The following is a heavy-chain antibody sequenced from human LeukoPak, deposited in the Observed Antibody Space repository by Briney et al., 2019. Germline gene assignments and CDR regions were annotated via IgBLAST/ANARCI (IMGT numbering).Heavy chain of an antibody. Sequence: KPSETLSLTCAVYGGSFRGYFWGWVRQTPGKGLEWLGEITHNGGTNYMPSLSGRVSVFRDVSKNQFSLKLSSVTAADTGVYYCARGNSGSHWGDHYFYMDVWGKGTTVIVSS. CDR3: ARGNSGSHWGDHYFYMDV. V-gene: IGHV4-34*01. CDR1: GGSFRGYF. J-gene: IGHJ6*03. CDR2: ITHNGGT. D-gene: IGHD1-26*01.